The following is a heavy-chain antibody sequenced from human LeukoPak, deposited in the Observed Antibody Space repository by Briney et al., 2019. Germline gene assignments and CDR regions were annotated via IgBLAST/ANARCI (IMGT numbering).Heavy chain of an antibody. J-gene: IGHJ2*01. D-gene: IGHD3-22*01. V-gene: IGHV3-30*03. CDR3: ARGDGPDSRGYFDYWYFDL. CDR1: GFTLTTYG. CDR2: ISYDGSNE. Sequence: PGGSLRLSCTASGFTLTTYGMHWVRQAPGEGLEWVAVISYDGSNEYYGDSVKGRFTISRDNSKNTLFLQMNSLRAEDTAVYYCARGDGPDSRGYFDYWYFDLWGRGTLVTVSS.